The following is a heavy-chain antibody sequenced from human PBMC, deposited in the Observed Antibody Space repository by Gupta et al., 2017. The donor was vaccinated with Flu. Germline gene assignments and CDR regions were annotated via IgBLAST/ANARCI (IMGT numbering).Heavy chain of an antibody. D-gene: IGHD1-26*01. V-gene: IGHV3-33*01. Sequence: FSSYGMHWVRQAPGKGLEWVAVIWYDGSNKYYADSVKGRFTISRDNSKNTLYLQMNSLRAEDTAVYYCATGATMGGDYPDYWGQGTLVTVSS. CDR3: ATGATMGGDYPDY. CDR2: IWYDGSNK. CDR1: FSSYG. J-gene: IGHJ4*02.